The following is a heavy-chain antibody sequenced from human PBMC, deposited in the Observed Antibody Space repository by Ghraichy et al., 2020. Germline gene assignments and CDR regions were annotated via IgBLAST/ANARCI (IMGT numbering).Heavy chain of an antibody. CDR3: VRDLYISSSSMFY. J-gene: IGHJ4*02. CDR1: GFTFSNYW. D-gene: IGHD6-6*01. V-gene: IGHV3-7*04. CDR2: IKGDGSEK. Sequence: GGSLRLSCAASGFTFSNYWMTWVHQTPGKGLEWVANIKGDGSEKHYVDSVKGRFTISRDNAKNSLYLQMNSLRAEDTAVYYCVRDLYISSSSMFYWGQGTLVTVSS.